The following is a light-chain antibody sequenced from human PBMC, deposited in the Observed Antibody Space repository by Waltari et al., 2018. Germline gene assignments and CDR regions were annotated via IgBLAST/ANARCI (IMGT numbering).Light chain of an antibody. V-gene: IGLV7-43*01. CDR2: NTN. CDR3: LLYFGGSYV. Sequence: QTVVTQEPSLTVSPGGTVPLTCASSTGAVASDYSPNWFQQKPGQAPRALIYNTNSKYSWTPARFSGSLLGGKAALTLSGVQPEDEAEYYCLLYFGGSYVFGGGTKVTVL. CDR1: TGAVASDYS. J-gene: IGLJ1*01.